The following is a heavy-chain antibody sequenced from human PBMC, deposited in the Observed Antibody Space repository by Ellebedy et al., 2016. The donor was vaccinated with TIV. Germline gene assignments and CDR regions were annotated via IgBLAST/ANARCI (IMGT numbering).Heavy chain of an antibody. CDR1: GYTFTSYD. Sequence: ASVKVSCXASGYTFTSYDINWVRQATGQGLEWMGWINPNSGGTNYAQKFQGRVTMTRDTSISTAYMELSRLRSDDTAVYYCARNHDITGTPALGYWGQGTLVTVSS. CDR2: INPNSGGT. J-gene: IGHJ4*02. D-gene: IGHD1-20*01. CDR3: ARNHDITGTPALGY. V-gene: IGHV1-2*02.